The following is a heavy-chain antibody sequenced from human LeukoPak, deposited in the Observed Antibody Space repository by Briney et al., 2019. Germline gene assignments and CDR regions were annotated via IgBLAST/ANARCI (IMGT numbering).Heavy chain of an antibody. CDR1: GYTFTSYA. D-gene: IGHD6-13*01. Sequence: ASVKVSCKASGYTFTSYAMHWVRQAPGQRLEWMGWINAGNGNTKYSQKFQGRVTITRDTSASTAYMELSSLRSEDTAVYYCARNAPYSSSWYETHYYYYYGMDVWGQGTTVTVSS. V-gene: IGHV1-3*01. J-gene: IGHJ6*02. CDR3: ARNAPYSSSWYETHYYYYYGMDV. CDR2: INAGNGNT.